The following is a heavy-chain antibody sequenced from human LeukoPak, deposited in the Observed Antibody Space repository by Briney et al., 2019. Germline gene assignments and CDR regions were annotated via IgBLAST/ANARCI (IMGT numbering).Heavy chain of an antibody. J-gene: IGHJ6*02. CDR2: ISYDGSNK. CDR1: GFTFSSYA. D-gene: IGHD1-1*01. V-gene: IGHV3-30*04. CDR3: ARDTWNPNYYYYGMDV. Sequence: GGSLRLSCAASGFTFSSYAMHWVRQAPGKGLEWVAVISYDGSNKYYADSVKGRFTISRDDSKNTLYLQMNSLRAEDTAVYYCARDTWNPNYYYYGMDVWGQGTTVTVSS.